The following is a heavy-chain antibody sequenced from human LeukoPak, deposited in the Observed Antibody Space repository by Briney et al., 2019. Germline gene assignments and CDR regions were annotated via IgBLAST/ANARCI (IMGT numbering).Heavy chain of an antibody. CDR3: AKDIGIYYGGY. CDR2: ISGSGGSI. D-gene: IGHD1-26*01. CDR1: GFSFSSYA. J-gene: IGHJ4*02. Sequence: GGSVRLSCAASGFSFSSYAMSWVRQAPGKGLEWVSAISGSGGSIYYADSVKGRFTISRDNSKNTLYLQMNSLRAEDTAVYYCAKDIGIYYGGYGGQGTLVTVSS. V-gene: IGHV3-23*01.